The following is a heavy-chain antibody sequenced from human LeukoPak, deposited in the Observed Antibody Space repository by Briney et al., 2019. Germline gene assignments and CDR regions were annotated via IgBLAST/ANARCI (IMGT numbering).Heavy chain of an antibody. Sequence: SETLSLTCTVSGGSISSGDYYWSWIRQPPGKGLEWIGSIYYSGSTYYNPSLKSRVTISVDTSKNQFSLKLSSVTAADTAVYYCARDRTVVTRFDYWGQGTLVTVSS. CDR2: IYYSGST. D-gene: IGHD4-23*01. V-gene: IGHV4-39*07. J-gene: IGHJ4*02. CDR1: GGSISSGDYY. CDR3: ARDRTVVTRFDY.